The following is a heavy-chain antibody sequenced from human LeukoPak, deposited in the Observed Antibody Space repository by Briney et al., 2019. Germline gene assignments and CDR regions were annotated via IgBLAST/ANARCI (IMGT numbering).Heavy chain of an antibody. D-gene: IGHD1-26*01. Sequence: SETLSLTCAVSGYSISSSYYWSWVRQPPGEGLEWIAYVHNSGSTNYNPSLKSRVTIPVDRSKNQFSLKMNSVTAADTAVYYCVRDWEGFNFDIWGQGTMVTVSS. CDR1: GYSISSSYY. J-gene: IGHJ3*02. CDR2: VHNSGST. V-gene: IGHV4-61*01. CDR3: VRDWEGFNFDI.